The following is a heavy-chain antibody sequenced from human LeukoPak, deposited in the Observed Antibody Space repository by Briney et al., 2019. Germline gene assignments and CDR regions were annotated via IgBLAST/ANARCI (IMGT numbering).Heavy chain of an antibody. J-gene: IGHJ4*02. CDR2: ISSNGDST. V-gene: IGHV3-64D*06. CDR1: EFTFSTYI. Sequence: GGSLRLSCAASEFTFSTYIMHWVRQAPGKGLEYVSAISSNGDSTYYADSVKGRFTISRDNSKNTLYLQMSSLRTEDTAVYYCVKHFDYWGQGTLVTVSS. CDR3: VKHFDY.